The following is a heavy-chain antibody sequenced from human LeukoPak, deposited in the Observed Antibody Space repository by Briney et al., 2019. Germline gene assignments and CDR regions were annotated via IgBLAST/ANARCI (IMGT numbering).Heavy chain of an antibody. Sequence: GRSLRLSCAASGFTFSRYAMHWVRQAPGKGLEWVTIISYDGSNENYADSVKGRFSISRDNSKNTLYLQMNSLRAEDTAVYYCAVIPTYDAFDIWGQGTMVTVSS. J-gene: IGHJ3*02. CDR1: GFTFSRYA. CDR2: ISYDGSNE. CDR3: AVIPTYDAFDI. V-gene: IGHV3-30*14. D-gene: IGHD3-16*02.